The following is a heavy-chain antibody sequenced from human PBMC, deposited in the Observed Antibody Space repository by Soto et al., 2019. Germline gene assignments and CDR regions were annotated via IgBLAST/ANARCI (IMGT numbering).Heavy chain of an antibody. CDR1: GYNFATYW. J-gene: IGHJ5*02. CDR2: IYPGDSDT. Sequence: GESLKISCKGSGYNFATYWIAWVRQMPGKGLEYMGIIYPGDSDTRYSPSFQGQVTFSADKSINTAYLQWSSLEASDTAMYYCARHGFYGDYASNYFDPWGQGTLVTVSS. V-gene: IGHV5-51*01. CDR3: ARHGFYGDYASNYFDP. D-gene: IGHD4-17*01.